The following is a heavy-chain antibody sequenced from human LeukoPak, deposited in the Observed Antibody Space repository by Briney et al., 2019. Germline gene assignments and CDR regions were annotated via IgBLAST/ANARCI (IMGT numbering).Heavy chain of an antibody. CDR3: ARGGYSSSWYPPDWFDP. V-gene: IGHV7-4-1*02. CDR2: INTNTGNP. Sequence: ASVKVSCKASGYTFTSYAMNWVRQAPGQGLDWMGWINTNTGNPTYAQGFTGRFVFSLDTSVSTAYLQISSLKADDTAVYYCARGGYSSSWYPPDWFDPWGQGTLVTVSS. J-gene: IGHJ5*02. D-gene: IGHD6-13*01. CDR1: GYTFTSYA.